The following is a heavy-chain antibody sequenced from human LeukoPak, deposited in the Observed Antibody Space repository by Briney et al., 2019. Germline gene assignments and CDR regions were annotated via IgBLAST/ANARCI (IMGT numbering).Heavy chain of an antibody. D-gene: IGHD3-10*01. V-gene: IGHV1-2*02. J-gene: IGHJ4*02. CDR1: GYTFSGSGWY. CDR2: IYPDNGDT. CDR3: ARDGPTQMVEFVN. Sequence: GDSVKVSCKASGYTFSGSGWYLYWLRQAPGQGLECLGWIYPDNGDTSYAQKFQGRVAMTRDTSVSTAYMELSRLRPDDTAVYFCARDGPTQMVEFVNWGQGTLVTVSS.